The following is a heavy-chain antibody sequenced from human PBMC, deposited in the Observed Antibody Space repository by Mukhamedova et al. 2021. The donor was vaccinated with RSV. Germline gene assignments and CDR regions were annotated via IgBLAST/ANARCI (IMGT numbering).Heavy chain of an antibody. Sequence: IRQPPGKGLEWIGYVSYTRTTNYNPSLQSPFTLSVDPTMTRFSLTVPSVTAAATAVHFCARLTPRVVWNFDLWGRGTLVTVSS. D-gene: IGHD2-15*01. CDR3: ARLTPRVVWNFDL. J-gene: IGHJ2*01. CDR2: VSYTRTT. V-gene: IGHV4-59*08.